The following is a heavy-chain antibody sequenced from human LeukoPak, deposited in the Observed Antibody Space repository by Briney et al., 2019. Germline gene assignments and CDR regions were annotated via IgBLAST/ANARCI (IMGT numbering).Heavy chain of an antibody. CDR2: IYSGGST. CDR1: GFTCSHYW. J-gene: IGHJ4*02. D-gene: IGHD2-2*01. Sequence: PSGSLRLSCAASGFTCSHYWMTWVRQAPGKGREWVSVIYSGGSTYYADSVKGRFTISRDNSKNTLYLQMNSLRAEDTAVYYCAREVRCSSTSCSPADYFDYWGQGTLVTVSS. V-gene: IGHV3-53*01. CDR3: AREVRCSSTSCSPADYFDY.